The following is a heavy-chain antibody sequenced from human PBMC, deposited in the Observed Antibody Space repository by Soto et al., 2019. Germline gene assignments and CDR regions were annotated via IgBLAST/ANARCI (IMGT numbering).Heavy chain of an antibody. CDR2: ISYDGSNK. D-gene: IGHD5-18*01. CDR3: ARDPTAMVPGRGAFDI. CDR1: GFTFSSYA. J-gene: IGHJ3*02. Sequence: QVQLVESGGGVVQPGRSLRLSCAASGFTFSSYAMHWVRQAPGKGLEWVAVISYDGSNKYYADSVKGRFTISRDNSKNALYLQMSSLRAGDTAVYYCARDPTAMVPGRGAFDIWGQGTMVTVSS. V-gene: IGHV3-30-3*01.